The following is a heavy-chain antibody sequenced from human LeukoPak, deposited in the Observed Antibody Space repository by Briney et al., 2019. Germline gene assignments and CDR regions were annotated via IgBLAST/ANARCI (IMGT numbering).Heavy chain of an antibody. CDR3: ASAPILRGEGGEHYNYSMDV. Sequence: SETLSLTCAVSGGSINSGNWWSWVRQPPGKGLEWIGEIYHSGSTNYNPSLKSRVTISVDEFKNQFSLNLTSVTAADTAVYHCASAPILRGEGGEHYNYSMDVWGQGTTVTVSS. CDR1: GGSINSGNW. CDR2: IYHSGST. J-gene: IGHJ6*02. D-gene: IGHD2-2*02. V-gene: IGHV4-4*02.